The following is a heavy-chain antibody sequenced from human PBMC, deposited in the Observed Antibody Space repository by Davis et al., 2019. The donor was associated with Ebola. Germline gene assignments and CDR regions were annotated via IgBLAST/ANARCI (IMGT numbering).Heavy chain of an antibody. CDR3: ARHKDFWKLYYFDY. CDR2: AYYSGSSGST. CDR1: GGSISSSGYY. J-gene: IGHJ4*02. D-gene: IGHD3-3*01. Sequence: MPSETLSLTCTVSGGSISSSGYYWAWIRRPPGKGLEWIGSAYYSGSSGSTHYNPSLKSRVTISADTSKNQLSLRMSSVTAADTAVYYCARHKDFWKLYYFDYWGQGTLVTVSS. V-gene: IGHV4-39*01.